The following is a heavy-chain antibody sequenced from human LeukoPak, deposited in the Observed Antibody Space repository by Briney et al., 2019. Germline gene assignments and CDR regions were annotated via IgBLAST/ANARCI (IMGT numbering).Heavy chain of an antibody. J-gene: IGHJ4*02. V-gene: IGHV1-69*05. Sequence: GASVEVSCKASGGTFSSYAISWVRQAPGQGLECMGGIIPIFGTASYAQKFQGRVTITTDESTSTAYMELSSLRSEDTAVYYCARGGYGDYVFDYWGQGTLVTVSS. CDR1: GGTFSSYA. CDR2: IIPIFGTA. D-gene: IGHD4-17*01. CDR3: ARGGYGDYVFDY.